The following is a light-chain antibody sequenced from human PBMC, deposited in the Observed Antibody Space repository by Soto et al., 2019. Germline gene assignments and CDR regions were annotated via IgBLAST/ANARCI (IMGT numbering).Light chain of an antibody. V-gene: IGLV1-40*01. Sequence: QPVLTQPPSVSGAPGQRVTISCTGSRSNIGAGYDVHWYQQLPGTAPKLLIYANSQGPSGVPDRFSGSKSGTSASLAITGLQAEDEADYYCQSYDSSLSNVVFGGGTQLTVL. CDR1: RSNIGAGYD. J-gene: IGLJ2*01. CDR3: QSYDSSLSNVV. CDR2: ANS.